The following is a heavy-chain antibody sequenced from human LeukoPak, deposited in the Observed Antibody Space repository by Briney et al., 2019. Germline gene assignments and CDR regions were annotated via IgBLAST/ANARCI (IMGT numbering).Heavy chain of an antibody. CDR2: IRSKAYGGTT. Sequence: GGSLRLSCTAYGFTIGHYAMSWFRQAPGQGLEGVGFIRSKAYGGTTEYAAYVKGRFTISRDDSKSIAYLQMNSLKTEDTAVYYCTRDRNLLRAFDIWGQGTMVTVSS. CDR1: GFTIGHYA. CDR3: TRDRNLLRAFDI. V-gene: IGHV3-49*03. D-gene: IGHD1-26*01. J-gene: IGHJ3*02.